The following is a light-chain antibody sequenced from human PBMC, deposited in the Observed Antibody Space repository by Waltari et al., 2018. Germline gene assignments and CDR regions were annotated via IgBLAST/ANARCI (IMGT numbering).Light chain of an antibody. CDR2: KAS. CDR3: KQYNSAPFT. CDR1: QGISSW. Sequence: DIQMTQSPSSLSASVGDRVTITCRASQGISSWLAWYQQKPGKAPKLLIYKASSLQSVVPSRFSGSGSATDFTLTISSLQPEDFATYYCKQYNSAPFTFGPGTKLDIK. V-gene: IGKV1-12*02. J-gene: IGKJ3*01.